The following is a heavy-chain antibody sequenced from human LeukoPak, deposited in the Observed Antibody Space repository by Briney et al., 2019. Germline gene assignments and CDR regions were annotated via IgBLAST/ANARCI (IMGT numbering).Heavy chain of an antibody. CDR3: ARVYRRYFDY. D-gene: IGHD1-14*01. V-gene: IGHV3-48*01. Sequence: GGSLRLSCAASGFIFSSYSMNWVRQAPGKGLEWVSYISSSSSSIYYADAVKGRFTISRDNAKNSLYLQMNSLRAEDTAVYYCARVYRRYFDYWGQGTLVTVSA. CDR1: GFIFSSYS. J-gene: IGHJ4*02. CDR2: ISSSSSSI.